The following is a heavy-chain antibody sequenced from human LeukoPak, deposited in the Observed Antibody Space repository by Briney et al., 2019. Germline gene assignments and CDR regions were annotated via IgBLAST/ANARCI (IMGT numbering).Heavy chain of an antibody. CDR1: GFTFDDYA. V-gene: IGHV3-9*01. J-gene: IGHJ4*02. D-gene: IGHD3-22*01. CDR2: ISWNSGSI. CDR3: ARTEGDYYDSSVFFDY. Sequence: GGSLRLSCAASGFTFDDYAMHWVRQAPGKGLEWVSGISWNSGSIGYADSVKGRFTISRDNAKNSLYLQMNSLRAEDTALYYCARTEGDYYDSSVFFDYWGQGTLVTVSS.